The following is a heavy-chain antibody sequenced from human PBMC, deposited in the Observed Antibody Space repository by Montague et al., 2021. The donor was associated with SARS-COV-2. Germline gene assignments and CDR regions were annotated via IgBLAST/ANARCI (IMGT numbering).Heavy chain of an antibody. CDR1: GFTFDDYA. CDR3: AKDIFQAGYSSSWFYYGMDV. CDR2: ISWNSGSI. V-gene: IGHV3-9*01. Sequence: SLRLSCAASGFTFDDYAMHWVRQAPGKGLEWVSGISWNSGSIGYXXSVKGRFTISRDNAKNSLYLQMNSLRAEDTALYYCAKDIFQAGYSSSWFYYGMDVWGQGTTVTVSS. D-gene: IGHD6-13*01. J-gene: IGHJ6*02.